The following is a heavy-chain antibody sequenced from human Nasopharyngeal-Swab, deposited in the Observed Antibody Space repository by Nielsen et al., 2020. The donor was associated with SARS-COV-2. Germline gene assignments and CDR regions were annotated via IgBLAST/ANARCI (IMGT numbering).Heavy chain of an antibody. CDR2: IYYSGST. Sequence: SETLSLTCTVSGGSISSSSYYWSWIRQPPGKGLEWIGYIYYSGSTNYNPSLKSRVTISVDTSKNQFSLKLSSVTAADTAVYYCARNPFEFDAFDIWGQGTMVTVSS. V-gene: IGHV4-61*01. D-gene: IGHD3-16*01. CDR1: GGSISSSSYY. J-gene: IGHJ3*02. CDR3: ARNPFEFDAFDI.